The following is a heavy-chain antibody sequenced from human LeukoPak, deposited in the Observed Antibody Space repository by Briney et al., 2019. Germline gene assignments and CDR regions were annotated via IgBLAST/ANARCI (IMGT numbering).Heavy chain of an antibody. J-gene: IGHJ4*02. D-gene: IGHD1-26*01. Sequence: SQTLSLTCTVSGGSISSGGYYWSWIRQPPGKGLEWIGYIYYSGTTNYNPSLKSRVTISIDTSRNQFSLKLSSVTAADTAVYYCARGFGGATTSFDYWGQGTLVTVSS. V-gene: IGHV4-61*08. CDR1: GGSISSGGYY. CDR3: ARGFGGATTSFDY. CDR2: IYYSGTT.